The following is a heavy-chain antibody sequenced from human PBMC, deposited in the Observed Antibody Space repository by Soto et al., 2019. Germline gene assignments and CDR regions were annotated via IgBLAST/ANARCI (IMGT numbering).Heavy chain of an antibody. CDR2: ISAYNGYT. CDR1: GYTFNGYA. V-gene: IGHV1-18*01. D-gene: IGHD4-4*01. CDR3: ARVLQWSPPDY. J-gene: IGHJ4*02. Sequence: QAHLVQSGAEVKKPGASVRVSCKTSGYTFNGYAISWVRQAPGQGLEWMGWISAYNGYTNYAQMFQGRLTMTTDTSTNIAYMELRSLRSDDTAIYYCARVLQWSPPDYWGQGTLVSVSS.